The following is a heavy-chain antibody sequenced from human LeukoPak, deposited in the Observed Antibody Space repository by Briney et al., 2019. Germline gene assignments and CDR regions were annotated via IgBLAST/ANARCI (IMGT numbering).Heavy chain of an antibody. V-gene: IGHV3-23*01. D-gene: IGHD2-2*02. CDR3: AKWRIIPDPLRAAIDC. CDR1: GFTFSSYA. Sequence: PGGSLRLSCAASGFTFSSYAMSWVRQAPGKGLEWVSAISGSGGSTYYADSVKGRFTSSRDNSKNTLYLQMNSLRAEDTAVYYCAKWRIIPDPLRAAIDCWGQGTLVTVSS. J-gene: IGHJ4*02. CDR2: ISGSGGST.